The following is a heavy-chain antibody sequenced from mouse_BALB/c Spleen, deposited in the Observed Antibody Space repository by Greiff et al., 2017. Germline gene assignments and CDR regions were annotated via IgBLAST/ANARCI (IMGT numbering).Heavy chain of an antibody. J-gene: IGHJ2*01. D-gene: IGHD4-1*01. Sequence: EVKLVESGGGLVQPGGSRKLSCAASGFTFSSFGMHWVRQAPEKGLEWVAYISSGSSTIYYADTVKGRFTISRDNPKNTLFLQMTSLRSEDTAMYYCARLGRGYFDYWGQGTTLTVSS. CDR3: ARLGRGYFDY. V-gene: IGHV5-17*02. CDR1: GFTFSSFG. CDR2: ISSGSSTI.